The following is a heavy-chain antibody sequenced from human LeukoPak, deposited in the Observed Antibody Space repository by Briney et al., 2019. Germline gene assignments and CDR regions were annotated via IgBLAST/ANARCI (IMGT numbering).Heavy chain of an antibody. CDR3: ARGYCSGGSCYLDP. J-gene: IGHJ6*02. D-gene: IGHD2-15*01. V-gene: IGHV4-34*01. CDR2: INHSGST. CDR1: GGSFSGYY. Sequence: SETLSLTCAVYGGSFSGYYWSWIRQPPGKGLEWTGEINHSGSTNYNPSLKSRVTISVDTSKNQFSLKLSSVTAADTAVYYCARGYCSGGSCYLDPWGQGTTVTVSS.